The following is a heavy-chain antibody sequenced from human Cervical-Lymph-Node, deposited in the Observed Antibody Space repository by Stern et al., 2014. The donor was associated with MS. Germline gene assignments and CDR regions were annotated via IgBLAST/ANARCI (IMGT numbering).Heavy chain of an antibody. CDR2: INYNGGST. J-gene: IGHJ6*02. Sequence: EVQLVESGGGVVRPGGSVRLSCEASGFIFDDYGMSWVRQAPGKGPEWVAAINYNGGSTGYAASVKGRFTISRDNAKKSLNLRMNSLRVEDTAVYHCARAFCTGGVCYSFPFYGMDVWGQGTTVTVSS. V-gene: IGHV3-20*01. CDR1: GFIFDDYG. D-gene: IGHD2-8*02. CDR3: ARAFCTGGVCYSFPFYGMDV.